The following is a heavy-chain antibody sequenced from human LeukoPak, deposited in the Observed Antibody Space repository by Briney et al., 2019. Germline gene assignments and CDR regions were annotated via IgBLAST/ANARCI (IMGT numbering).Heavy chain of an antibody. CDR2: ISYDGSNK. Sequence: PGRSLRLSCAASGFTFSSYGMHWVRQAPGKGLEWVAVISYDGSNKYYADSVKGRFTISRDNSKNTLYLQMNSLRAEDTAVYYCAAYCSSTSCYVSFDYWGQGTLVTVSS. CDR3: AAYCSSTSCYVSFDY. J-gene: IGHJ4*02. V-gene: IGHV3-30*03. CDR1: GFTFSSYG. D-gene: IGHD2-2*01.